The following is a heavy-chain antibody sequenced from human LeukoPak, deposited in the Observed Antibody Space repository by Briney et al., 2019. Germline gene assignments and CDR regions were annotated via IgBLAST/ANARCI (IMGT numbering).Heavy chain of an antibody. Sequence: PGGSLRLSCAASGFTFSSYAMSWVRQAPGKWLEWVSAISGSGGSTYYADSVKGRFTISRDNSKNTLYLQMNSLRAEDTAVYYCAKTAPLYDSSGYYRDYWGQGTLVTVSS. CDR3: AKTAPLYDSSGYYRDY. V-gene: IGHV3-23*01. D-gene: IGHD3-22*01. CDR1: GFTFSSYA. CDR2: ISGSGGST. J-gene: IGHJ4*02.